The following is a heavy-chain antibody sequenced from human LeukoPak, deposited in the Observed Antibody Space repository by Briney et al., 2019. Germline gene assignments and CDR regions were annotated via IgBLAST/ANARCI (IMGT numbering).Heavy chain of an antibody. J-gene: IGHJ4*02. V-gene: IGHV1-46*03. D-gene: IGHD5-24*01. Sequence: ASVRVSCKASGYTFTIYYMHWVRQAPGQGGEGMGLINPSGGSTSYAQKFQGRVTITSDTSTSTVYMELSSLRSEDTAVYYCAAGEDGYNGDWGQGTLVTVSS. CDR3: AAGEDGYNGD. CDR1: GYTFTIYY. CDR2: INPSGGST.